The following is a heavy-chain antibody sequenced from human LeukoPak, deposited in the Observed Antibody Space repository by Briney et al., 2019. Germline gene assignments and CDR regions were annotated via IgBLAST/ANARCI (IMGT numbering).Heavy chain of an antibody. D-gene: IGHD6-19*01. CDR3: ASRRSSGWPHFDY. V-gene: IGHV4-39*07. Sequence: MSSETLSLTCTVSGGSISSSTYYWGWIRQPPAKGLEWIGNFYYSGSTYYNPSLKSRVTISVVTTKSQFSLKLSSVTAADTAVYYCASRRSSGWPHFDYWGQGTLVTVSS. J-gene: IGHJ4*02. CDR1: GGSISSSTYY. CDR2: FYYSGST.